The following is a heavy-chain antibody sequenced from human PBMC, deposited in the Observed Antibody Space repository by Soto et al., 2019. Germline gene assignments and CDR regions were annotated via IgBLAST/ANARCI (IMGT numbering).Heavy chain of an antibody. V-gene: IGHV3-23*01. CDR2: ISGSGGST. CDR3: ENYISGSYSEPFDY. CDR1: GFTFSSYA. J-gene: IGHJ4*02. Sequence: GGSLRLSCAASGFTFSSYAMSWVRQAPGKGLEWVSAISGSGGSTYYADSVKGRFTISRDNSKNTLYLQMNSLRAEDTAVYYCENYISGSYSEPFDYWGQGTLVTVSS. D-gene: IGHD1-26*01.